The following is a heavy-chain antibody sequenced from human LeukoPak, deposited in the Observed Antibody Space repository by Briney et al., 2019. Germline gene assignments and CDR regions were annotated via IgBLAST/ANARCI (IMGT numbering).Heavy chain of an antibody. CDR3: ANNKGFSDFWSGYFG. CDR2: ITGSGDRT. J-gene: IGHJ4*02. CDR1: GFTFNAFG. V-gene: IGHV3-23*01. D-gene: IGHD3-3*01. Sequence: GGSLRLSCAASGFTFNAFGMNWVRQAPGKGLEWVSGITGSGDRTYYADSVKGRFTISRDNSKNTLYLQMNRLRAEDTAVYYCANNKGFSDFWSGYFGWGQGTLVTVSS.